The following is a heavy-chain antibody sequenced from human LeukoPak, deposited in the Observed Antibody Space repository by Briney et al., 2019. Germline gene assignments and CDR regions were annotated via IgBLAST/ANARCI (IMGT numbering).Heavy chain of an antibody. J-gene: IGHJ4*02. CDR1: GFTFSGYA. CDR2: ISGSGGST. CDR3: AKVPAVRITIFGVSFDF. D-gene: IGHD3-3*01. Sequence: GGSLRLSCAASGFTFSGYAMNWVRQAPGKGLEWVSDISGSGGSTSNADPVKGRFTISRDNFKNTLYLQMNSLRAEDTAVYYCAKVPAVRITIFGVSFDFWGQGTLVTVSS. V-gene: IGHV3-23*01.